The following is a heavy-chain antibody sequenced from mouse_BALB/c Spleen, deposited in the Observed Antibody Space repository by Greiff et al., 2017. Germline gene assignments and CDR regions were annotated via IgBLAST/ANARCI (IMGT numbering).Heavy chain of an antibody. CDR1: GFTFSSYG. CDR2: ISSGGSYT. D-gene: IGHD2-2*01. Sequence: EVKLMESGGDLVKPGGSLKLSCAASGFTFSSYGMSWVRQTPDKRLEWVATISSGGSYTYYPDSVKGRFTISRDNAKNTLYLQMSSLKSEDTAMYYCASIYYGYSYAMDYWGQGTSVTVSS. V-gene: IGHV5-6*01. CDR3: ASIYYGYSYAMDY. J-gene: IGHJ4*01.